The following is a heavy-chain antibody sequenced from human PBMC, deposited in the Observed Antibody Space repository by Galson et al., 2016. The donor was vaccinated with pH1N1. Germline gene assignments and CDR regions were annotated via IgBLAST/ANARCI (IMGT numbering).Heavy chain of an antibody. CDR2: ILPILGIA. Sequence: SVKVSCKASGGTFSSYPINWVRQAPGQGLEWMGRILPILGIANYAQKFQGRVTITADKSTSTAYMEVISLRSDDTAVYDCARSAAAVGNAFDIWGQGTKVAVAS. V-gene: IGHV1-69*02. CDR1: GGTFSSYP. CDR3: ARSAAAVGNAFDI. J-gene: IGHJ3*02. D-gene: IGHD6-13*01.